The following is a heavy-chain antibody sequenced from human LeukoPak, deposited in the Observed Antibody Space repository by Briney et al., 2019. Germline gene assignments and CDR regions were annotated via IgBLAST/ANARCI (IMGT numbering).Heavy chain of an antibody. CDR3: AKVSPEFDY. Sequence: GGSMTPSWPAAGFTFSSYAMSWVRPAAGRGLEWVSAIRGSGGSTYYADAVKGRFNISRDNSKNTLYLQRNSLRAEDTSVYYCAKVSPEFDYWGQGTLVTVSS. V-gene: IGHV3-23*01. CDR1: GFTFSSYA. J-gene: IGHJ4*02. CDR2: IRGSGGST.